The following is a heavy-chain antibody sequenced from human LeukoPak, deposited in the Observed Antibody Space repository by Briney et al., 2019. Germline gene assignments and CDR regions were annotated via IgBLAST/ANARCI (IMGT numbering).Heavy chain of an antibody. D-gene: IGHD3-16*01. Sequence: QTGGSLRLSCVASGFIFSSYAMNWVRQAPGKGLEWVSVITNSGHSTNYADSVKGRFTISSDNSKNTLYLQMNSLRAEDTAVYYCAKESPGDLDYWGQGTLVTVSS. J-gene: IGHJ4*02. CDR1: GFIFSSYA. CDR3: AKESPGDLDY. V-gene: IGHV3-23*01. CDR2: ITNSGHST.